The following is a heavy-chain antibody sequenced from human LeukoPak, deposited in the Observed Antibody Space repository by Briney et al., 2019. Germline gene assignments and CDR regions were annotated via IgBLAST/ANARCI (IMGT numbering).Heavy chain of an antibody. D-gene: IGHD1-26*01. CDR3: ARTYSGRSYYFDC. Sequence: PSETLSLTCAVYGGSFSGHNWSWIRQSPGKGLEWIGEINHSGSTNYNLSLKSRVTISVDTSKNQFSLKLSSVTAADTAVYYCARTYSGRSYYFDCWGQGTLVTVSS. J-gene: IGHJ4*02. CDR1: GGSFSGHN. CDR2: INHSGST. V-gene: IGHV4-34*01.